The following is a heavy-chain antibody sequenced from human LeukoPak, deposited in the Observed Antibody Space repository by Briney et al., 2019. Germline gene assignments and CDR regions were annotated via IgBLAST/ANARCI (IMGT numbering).Heavy chain of an antibody. J-gene: IGHJ4*02. V-gene: IGHV5-51*01. CDR3: ARAWNFDY. CDR2: INPSDSDT. D-gene: IGHD1-1*01. CDR1: GHSFTNYW. Sequence: GASLKTSCKGSGHSFTNYWIAWVRQMPGRGLEWMVIINPSDSDTRYSPSFQGQVTISADKSISTAYLQWSSLKASDSAMYYCARAWNFDYWGQGTLVTVSS.